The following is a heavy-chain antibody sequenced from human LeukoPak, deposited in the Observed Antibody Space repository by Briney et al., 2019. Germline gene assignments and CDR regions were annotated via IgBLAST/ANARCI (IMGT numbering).Heavy chain of an antibody. CDR1: GFTFSIYS. Sequence: GGSLRLSCAASGFTFSIYSMNWVRQAPGKVLEWVSYISSSSSTIYYADSVKGRFTISRDNDKNSLYLQMNSLRAEDTAVYYCARVKTTVLVDWFDHWGQGTLVTVSS. D-gene: IGHD4-11*01. CDR2: ISSSSSTI. CDR3: ARVKTTVLVDWFDH. J-gene: IGHJ5*02. V-gene: IGHV3-48*04.